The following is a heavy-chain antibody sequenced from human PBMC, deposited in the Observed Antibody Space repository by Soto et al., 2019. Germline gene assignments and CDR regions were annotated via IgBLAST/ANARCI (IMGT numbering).Heavy chain of an antibody. CDR1: GYTFTSYG. Sequence: AASVKVSCKASGYTFTSYGISWVRQAPGQGLEWMGWISAYNGNTNYAQKLQGRVTMTTDTSTSTAYMELRSLRSDDTAVYYCARVRRYYDSSGYYSGTSYYGMDVWGQGTTVTVSS. CDR2: ISAYNGNT. V-gene: IGHV1-18*01. J-gene: IGHJ6*02. D-gene: IGHD3-22*01. CDR3: ARVRRYYDSSGYYSGTSYYGMDV.